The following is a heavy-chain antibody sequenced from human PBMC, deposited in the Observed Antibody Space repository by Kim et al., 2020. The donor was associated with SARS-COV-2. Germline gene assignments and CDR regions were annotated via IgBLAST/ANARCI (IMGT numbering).Heavy chain of an antibody. CDR1: GGSISSSSYY. Sequence: SETLSLTCTVSGGSISSSSYYWGWIRQPPGQGLEWIGSIYYSGSTYYNPSLKSRVTISVDTSKNQFSLKLSSVTAADTAVYYFARHGTYRDSSGWLHNWFDPWGQGTLVTVSS. CDR3: ARHGTYRDSSGWLHNWFDP. CDR2: IYYSGST. J-gene: IGHJ5*02. V-gene: IGHV4-39*01. D-gene: IGHD6-19*01.